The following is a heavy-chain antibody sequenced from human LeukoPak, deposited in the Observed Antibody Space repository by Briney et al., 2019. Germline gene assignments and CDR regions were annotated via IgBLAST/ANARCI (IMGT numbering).Heavy chain of an antibody. Sequence: SETLSLTCAVYGGSFSDYYWNWIRQPPGKGLEWNGEINHSGTTNYNPSLKSRVTISVDTSKNQFSLRLSAVTAADTAVYHCARGLRSPSRSTPAVPHVWGKGTTVTVSA. J-gene: IGHJ6*04. CDR3: ARGLRSPSRSTPAVPHV. V-gene: IGHV4-34*01. D-gene: IGHD2/OR15-2a*01. CDR1: GGSFSDYY. CDR2: INHSGTT.